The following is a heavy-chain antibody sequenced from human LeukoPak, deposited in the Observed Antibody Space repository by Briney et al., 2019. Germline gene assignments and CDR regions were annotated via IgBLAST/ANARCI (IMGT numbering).Heavy chain of an antibody. CDR3: ARYRAYSSGWYGDFDY. Sequence: GASVKVSCKASGYTITSYGISWVRQAPGQALEWMGCISAYNGNTNYAQKLQRRVTMTTDTSTSTAYMELRSLRSDDTAVYYCARYRAYSSGWYGDFDYWGQGTLVTVSS. J-gene: IGHJ4*02. V-gene: IGHV1-18*01. CDR2: ISAYNGNT. CDR1: GYTITSYG. D-gene: IGHD6-19*01.